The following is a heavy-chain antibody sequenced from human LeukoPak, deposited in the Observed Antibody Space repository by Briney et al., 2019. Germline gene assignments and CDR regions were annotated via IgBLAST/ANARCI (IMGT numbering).Heavy chain of an antibody. D-gene: IGHD1-26*01. CDR2: IYYSGST. Sequence: TSETLSLTCTVSGGSISSYYWSWIRQPPGKGLEWIGYIYYSGSTNYNPSLKSRVTISVDTSKNQFSLKLSSVTAADTAVYYCARHFSYSGSYLTFDYWGQGTLVTVSS. CDR3: ARHFSYSGSYLTFDY. V-gene: IGHV4-59*08. CDR1: GGSISSYY. J-gene: IGHJ4*02.